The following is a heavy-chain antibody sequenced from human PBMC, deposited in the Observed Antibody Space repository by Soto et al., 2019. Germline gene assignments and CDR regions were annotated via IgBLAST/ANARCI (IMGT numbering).Heavy chain of an antibody. Sequence: ASVKVSCKASGYTFTSYAMHCVRQAPGQRLEWMGWINAGNGNTKYSQKFQGRVTITRDTSTSTAYMELSSLRSEDTAVYYCAGDGNSIVGTTIWGQGTLVTVSS. CDR3: AGDGNSIVGTTI. CDR1: GYTFTSYA. D-gene: IGHD1-26*01. V-gene: IGHV1-3*01. CDR2: INAGNGNT. J-gene: IGHJ4*02.